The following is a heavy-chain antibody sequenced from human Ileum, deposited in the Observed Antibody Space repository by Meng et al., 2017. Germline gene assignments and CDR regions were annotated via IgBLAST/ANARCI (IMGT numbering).Heavy chain of an antibody. CDR3: VRDRGNPDSFDI. V-gene: IGHV3-74*01. CDR2: IKGEGKTT. CDR1: ELTFSPFW. Sequence: RGSLSLSCVASELTFSPFWMHWVRQAPGKGLVWVEHIKGEGKTTTYADSVKGRFAISRANARNTLYLQMNRLRAEDTAMYYCVRDRGNPDSFDIWGQGTVVTVSS. D-gene: IGHD3-10*01. J-gene: IGHJ3*02.